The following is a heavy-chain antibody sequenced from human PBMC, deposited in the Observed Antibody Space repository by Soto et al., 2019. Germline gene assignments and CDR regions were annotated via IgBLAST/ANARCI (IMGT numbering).Heavy chain of an antibody. Sequence: XVSLRLSVEVSGLSFKAYYMSGVRQPPGQGLEWLANMNEDANTNYYVVALKGRFTLLGDSAGMSLFLKMASLRAEDTALYFCAAYNTSRHADFDIWGRVTLVAISS. CDR1: GLSFKAYY. J-gene: IGHJ3*02. D-gene: IGHD1-20*01. CDR3: AAYNTSRHADFDI. V-gene: IGHV3-7*01. CDR2: MNEDANTN.